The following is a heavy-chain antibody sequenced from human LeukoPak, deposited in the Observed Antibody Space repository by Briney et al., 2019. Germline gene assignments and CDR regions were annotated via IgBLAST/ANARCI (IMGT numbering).Heavy chain of an antibody. D-gene: IGHD6-13*01. V-gene: IGHV4-39*01. J-gene: IGHJ2*01. CDR3: ARHFIAASGSNWYLDL. Sequence: SETLSLTCTVSGASLRSSVYHWGWIRQPPGKGLEWIGSISDSGSTYYNTSLKSRLTISVDTSKSQFSLKLSSVTAADTALYYCARHFIAASGSNWYLDLWGRGTRVTV. CDR2: ISDSGST. CDR1: GASLRSSVYH.